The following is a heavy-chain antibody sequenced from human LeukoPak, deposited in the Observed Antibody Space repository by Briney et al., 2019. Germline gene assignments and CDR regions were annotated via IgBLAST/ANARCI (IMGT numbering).Heavy chain of an antibody. J-gene: IGHJ6*02. CDR3: ARERVVVPAAPWEPYYYGMDV. D-gene: IGHD2-2*01. CDR1: GCTFTGYY. V-gene: IGHV1-2*02. CDR2: INPNSGGT. Sequence: GASVKVSCKASGCTFTGYYMHWVRQAPGQGLEWMGWINPNSGGTNYAQKFQGRVTMTRDTSISTAYMELSRLRSDDTAVYYCARERVVVPAAPWEPYYYGMDVWGQGTTVTVSS.